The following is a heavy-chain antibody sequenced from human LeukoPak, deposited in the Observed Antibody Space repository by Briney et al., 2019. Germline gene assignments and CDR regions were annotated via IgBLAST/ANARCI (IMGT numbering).Heavy chain of an antibody. J-gene: IGHJ3*02. CDR1: GFTFSSYE. CDR2: ISSSGSTI. Sequence: PXGSLXLSCAASGFTFSSYEMNWVRQAPGKGLEWVSYISSSGSTIYYADSLKGRFTISRDNAKNSLYLQMNSLRAEDTAVYYCARVADILTGYYAFDIWGQGTMVTVSS. V-gene: IGHV3-48*03. D-gene: IGHD3-9*01. CDR3: ARVADILTGYYAFDI.